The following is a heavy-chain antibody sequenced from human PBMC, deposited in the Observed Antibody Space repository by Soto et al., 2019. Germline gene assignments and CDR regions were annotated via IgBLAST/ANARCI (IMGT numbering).Heavy chain of an antibody. CDR1: GFTFSSYG. CDR3: AREVAAAGHIYYFEY. D-gene: IGHD6-13*01. Sequence: QVQLVESGGGVVQPGRSLRLSCAASGFTFSSYGMHWVRQAPGKGLEWVAVIWYDGSNKYYADSVKGRFTISRDNSKNTLYLQMNSLRAEDTAVYYCAREVAAAGHIYYFEYWGQGTLVNVSS. CDR2: IWYDGSNK. J-gene: IGHJ4*02. V-gene: IGHV3-33*01.